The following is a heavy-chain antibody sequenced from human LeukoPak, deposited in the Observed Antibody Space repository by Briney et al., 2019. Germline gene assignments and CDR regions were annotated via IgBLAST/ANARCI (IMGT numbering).Heavy chain of an antibody. V-gene: IGHV3-30*03. CDR1: GFTLSRYS. CDR2: ISYDGSNR. Sequence: PGGSLRLSCAASGFTLSRYSMNWVRQAPGKGLEWVAVISYDGSNRYYADSVKGRFTISRDNSKNTLYLQMSSLRAEDTAVYYCAVDDYWGQGTLVTVSS. CDR3: AVDDY. J-gene: IGHJ4*02.